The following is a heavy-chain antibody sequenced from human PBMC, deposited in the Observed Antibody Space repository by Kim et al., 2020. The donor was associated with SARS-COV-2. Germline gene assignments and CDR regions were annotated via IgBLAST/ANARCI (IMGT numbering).Heavy chain of an antibody. CDR2: INHSGST. Sequence: SETLSLTCAVYGGSFSGYYWSWIRQPPGKGLEWIGEINHSGSTNYNPSLKSRVTISVDTSKNQFSLKLSSVTAADTAVYYCARGPSVGAVAGMNYYGMDVWGQGTTVTASS. V-gene: IGHV4-34*01. J-gene: IGHJ6*02. CDR3: ARGPSVGAVAGMNYYGMDV. CDR1: GGSFSGYY. D-gene: IGHD6-19*01.